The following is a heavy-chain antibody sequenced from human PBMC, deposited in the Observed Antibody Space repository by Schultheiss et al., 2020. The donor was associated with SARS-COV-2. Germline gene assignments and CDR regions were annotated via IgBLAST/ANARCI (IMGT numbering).Heavy chain of an antibody. CDR1: GFTFSRFS. J-gene: IGHJ5*02. Sequence: GGSLRLSCVASGFTFSRFSMNWVRQAPGKGLEWVAVISYAGSNKYYADSVKGRFTISRDNAKNTLYLQTNSLRAEDTAVYYCARTLGGDCYFGFDPWGQGTLVTVSS. V-gene: IGHV3-30*07. D-gene: IGHD2-21*02. CDR2: ISYAGSNK. CDR3: ARTLGGDCYFGFDP.